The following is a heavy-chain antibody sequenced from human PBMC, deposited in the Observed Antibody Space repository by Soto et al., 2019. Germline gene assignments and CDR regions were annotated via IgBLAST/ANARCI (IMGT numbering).Heavy chain of an antibody. CDR2: ISGSGGST. V-gene: IGHV3-23*01. Sequence: EVTMLESGGGLVQPGGSLRLSCAASGFTLSSYGMSWVRQAPGKGLEWVSAISGSGGSTYYADSVKGRFTISRDNSKNTLYLQMNSLGAEDTAVYYCAKGAYYHGSGSYFPFDYWGQGTLVTVSS. CDR3: AKGAYYHGSGSYFPFDY. CDR1: GFTLSSYG. D-gene: IGHD3-10*01. J-gene: IGHJ4*02.